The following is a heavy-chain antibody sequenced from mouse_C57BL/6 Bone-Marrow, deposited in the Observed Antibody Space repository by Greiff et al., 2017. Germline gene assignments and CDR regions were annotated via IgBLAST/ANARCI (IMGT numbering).Heavy chain of an antibody. V-gene: IGHV5-6*01. D-gene: IGHD1-1*01. J-gene: IGHJ4*01. Sequence: EVMLVESGGDLVKPGGSLKLSCAASGFTFSSYGMSWVRQTPDKRLEWVATISSGGSYTYYPDSVKGRFTISRDNAKNTLYLQMSSLKSEDTAMYYCARQDYGSSLYYAMDYWGQGTSVTVSS. CDR1: GFTFSSYG. CDR3: ARQDYGSSLYYAMDY. CDR2: ISSGGSYT.